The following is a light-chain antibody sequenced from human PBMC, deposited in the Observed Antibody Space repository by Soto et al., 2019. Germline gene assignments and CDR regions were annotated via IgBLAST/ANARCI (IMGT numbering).Light chain of an antibody. V-gene: IGLV1-40*01. Sequence: QSLLTQPPSVSGAPWQRVTISCTGSSSNIGAGYDVHWYQQLPGTAPKLLIYGNSNRPSGVPDRFSGSKSGTSASLAITGLQAEDEADYYCQSYDSSLSGYVFGTGTKVNVL. J-gene: IGLJ1*01. CDR1: SSNIGAGYD. CDR2: GNS. CDR3: QSYDSSLSGYV.